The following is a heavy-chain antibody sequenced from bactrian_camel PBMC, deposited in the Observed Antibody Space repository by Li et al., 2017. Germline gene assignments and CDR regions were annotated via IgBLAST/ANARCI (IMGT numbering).Heavy chain of an antibody. CDR2: INKDGGT. V-gene: IGHV3S53*01. J-gene: IGHJ6*01. D-gene: IGHD6*01. CDR1: GYKFCRYD. Sequence: HVQLVESGGGLVQPGGSLRLSCAASGYKFCRYDMSWYRQAPGQEREFVSKINKDGGTTYADSVKGRFTITQDNVKDTVYLQMDSLKPEDTAMYYCAAVRYGGTWYSLCRARSADFGYWGQGTQVTVS. CDR3: AAVRYGGTWYSLCRARSADFGY.